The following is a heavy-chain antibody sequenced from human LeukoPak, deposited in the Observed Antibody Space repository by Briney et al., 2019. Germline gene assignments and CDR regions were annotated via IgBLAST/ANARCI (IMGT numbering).Heavy chain of an antibody. V-gene: IGHV1-8*03. Sequence: ASVKVSCKASGGTFSSYAISWVRQATGQGLEWMAYMNPNSGKTGYAQTFQGRVTITWNTSINTAYMELSSLRSDDTALYYCAREGFDVWGQGTVVTVPS. CDR2: MNPNSGKT. CDR1: GGTFSSYA. J-gene: IGHJ3*01. CDR3: AREGFDV.